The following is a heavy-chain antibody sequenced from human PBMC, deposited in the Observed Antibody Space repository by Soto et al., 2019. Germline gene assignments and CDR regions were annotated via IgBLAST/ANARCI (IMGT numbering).Heavy chain of an antibody. CDR2: ISYDGSNKYYAT. J-gene: IGHJ4*02. CDR1: GFTFSSYA. D-gene: IGHD3-10*01. CDR3: TTRIDYYGSGSYRYYYFDY. Sequence: PVGSLRLSCAASGFTFSSYAMHWVRQAPGKGLEWVAVISYDGSNKYYATAYAASVKGRFTISRDDSKNTAYLQMNSLKTEDTAVYYCTTRIDYYGSGSYRYYYFDYWGQGTLVTVSS. V-gene: IGHV3-73*01.